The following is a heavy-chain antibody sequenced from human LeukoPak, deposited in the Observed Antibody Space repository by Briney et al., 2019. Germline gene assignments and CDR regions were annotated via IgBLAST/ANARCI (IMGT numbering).Heavy chain of an antibody. CDR3: ARSIQLWDYYFDY. Sequence: PSETLSLTCTGSGGSISSYYWSWIRQPPGKGLEWIGYIYYSGSTNYNPSLKSRVTISVDTSKNQFSLKLSSVTAADTAVYYCARSIQLWDYYFDYWGQGTLVTVSS. D-gene: IGHD5-18*01. CDR1: GGSISSYY. V-gene: IGHV4-59*08. J-gene: IGHJ4*02. CDR2: IYYSGST.